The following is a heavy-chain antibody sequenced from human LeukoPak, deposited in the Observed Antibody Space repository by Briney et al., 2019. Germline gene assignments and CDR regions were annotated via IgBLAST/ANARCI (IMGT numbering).Heavy chain of an antibody. J-gene: IGHJ5*02. CDR1: GYTFTGYY. V-gene: IGHV1-2*06. D-gene: IGHD2-2*01. CDR3: ARVGVRAAFAYNWFDP. Sequence: GASVKVSCKASGYTFTGYYMHWVRQAPGQGLEWMGQINPNSGGTNYAQKFQGRVTMTRDTSISTAYMELGRLRSDDTAVYSCARVGVRAAFAYNWFDPWGKETLVTVSS. CDR2: INPNSGGT.